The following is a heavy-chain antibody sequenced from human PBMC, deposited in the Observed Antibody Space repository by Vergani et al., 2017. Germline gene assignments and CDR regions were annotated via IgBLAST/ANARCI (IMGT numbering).Heavy chain of an antibody. CDR2: IIPIFGTA. J-gene: IGHJ6*03. CDR3: ARDRPDDYSNYGLYYYMDV. CDR1: GGTFSSYA. V-gene: IGHV1-69*06. D-gene: IGHD4-11*01. Sequence: QVQLVQSGAEVKKPGSSVKVSCKASGGTFSSYAISWVRQASGQGLEWMGGIIPIFGTANYAQKFQGRVTITADKSTSTAYMELSSLRSEDTAVYYCARDRPDDYSNYGLYYYMDVWGKGTTVTVSS.